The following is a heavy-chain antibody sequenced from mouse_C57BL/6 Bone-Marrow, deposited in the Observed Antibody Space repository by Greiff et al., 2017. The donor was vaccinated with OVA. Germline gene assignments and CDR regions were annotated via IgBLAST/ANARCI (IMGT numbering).Heavy chain of an antibody. CDR2: INYDGSST. V-gene: IGHV5-16*01. J-gene: IGHJ2*01. CDR1: GFTFSDYY. CDR3: AREGCLSRRLRREYYFDD. Sequence: EVQLVESEGGLVQPGSSMKLSCTASGFTFSDYYMAWVRQVPEKGLEWVANINYDGSSTYYLDSLKSRFIISRDNANNSLYLQLSSLKSEDTATYYCAREGCLSRRLRREYYFDDWGQGTTLTVSS. D-gene: IGHD2-4*01.